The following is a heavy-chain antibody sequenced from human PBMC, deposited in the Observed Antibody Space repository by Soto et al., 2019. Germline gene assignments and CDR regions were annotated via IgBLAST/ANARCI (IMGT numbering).Heavy chain of an antibody. CDR1: GFTFSSYS. J-gene: IGHJ6*03. CDR2: ISGSGGST. Sequence: GASLRLSCAGSGFTFSSYSMTWVSQAPGKGLEWVSAISGSGGSTYYADSVKGRFTISRDNSKNTLYLQMNSLRAEDTAVYYCVKARDLFFYYMDVWGKGTTVTVSS. CDR3: VKARDLFFYYMDV. V-gene: IGHV3-23*01. D-gene: IGHD3-3*01.